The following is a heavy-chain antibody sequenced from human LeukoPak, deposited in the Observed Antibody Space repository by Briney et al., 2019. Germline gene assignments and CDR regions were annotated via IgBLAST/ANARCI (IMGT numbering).Heavy chain of an antibody. D-gene: IGHD4-11*01. V-gene: IGHV4-61*02. J-gene: IGHJ5*02. CDR2: IYTSGST. Sequence: TLSLTCTVSGGSISSGSYYWSWIRQPAGKGLEWIGRIYTSGSTNYNPSLKSRVTISVDTSKNQFSLKLSSVTAADTAVYYCAREDYTGWFGPWGQGTLVTVSS. CDR1: GGSISSGSYY. CDR3: AREDYTGWFGP.